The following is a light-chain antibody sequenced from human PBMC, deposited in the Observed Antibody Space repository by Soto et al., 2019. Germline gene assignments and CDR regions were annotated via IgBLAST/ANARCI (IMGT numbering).Light chain of an antibody. J-gene: IGKJ2*01. CDR3: QHYDKWPHT. Sequence: EIVMTQSPATLSLSPGERATLSCRASQNLSRNLAWYQQQPGQAPRLLIFYASTRATGIPARFSGSGSGTDFPITSSILQYDFFAFYYCQHYDKWPHTFGQGTKLEIK. V-gene: IGKV3D-15*01. CDR2: YAS. CDR1: QNLSRN.